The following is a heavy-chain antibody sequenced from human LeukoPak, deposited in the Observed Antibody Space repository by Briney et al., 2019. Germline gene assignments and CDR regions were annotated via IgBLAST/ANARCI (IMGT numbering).Heavy chain of an antibody. CDR2: IWYDGSNK. J-gene: IGHJ4*02. Sequence: PGRSLRLSCAASGFTFGSYGMHWVRQAPGKGLEWVAVIWYDGSNKYYADSVKGRFTISRDNSKNMLYLQMNSLRAEDTAVYYCARESSGWYFDYWGQGTLVTVSS. D-gene: IGHD6-19*01. V-gene: IGHV3-33*01. CDR3: ARESSGWYFDY. CDR1: GFTFGSYG.